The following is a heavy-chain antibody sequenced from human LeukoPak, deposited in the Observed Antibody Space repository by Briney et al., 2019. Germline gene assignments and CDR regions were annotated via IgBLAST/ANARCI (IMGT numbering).Heavy chain of an antibody. CDR3: ARRYYYGSGSYNDY. Sequence: GESLKISCKGSGYSFTSYWIGSVSQMPGKGLEWVGIIYPGHSDTRYSPSFQGQVTISADKSISTAYLQWSSLKASDTAMYYCARRYYYGSGSYNDYWGQGTLVTVSS. V-gene: IGHV5-51*01. CDR2: IYPGHSDT. D-gene: IGHD3-10*01. J-gene: IGHJ4*02. CDR1: GYSFTSYW.